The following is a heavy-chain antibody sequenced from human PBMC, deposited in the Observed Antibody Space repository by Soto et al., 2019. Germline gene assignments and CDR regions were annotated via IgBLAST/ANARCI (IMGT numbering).Heavy chain of an antibody. D-gene: IGHD2-2*01. CDR3: ATFLSTTSPDV. CDR2: TYYRSKWYN. V-gene: IGHV6-1*01. Sequence: SQTLSLTGSIYGASVSIKSAAWNWIRQSPSRGLARLGRTYYRSKWYNDYAVSVKSRITXXXDXXXXXFSLQXISVTPEDTAVYYCATFLSTTSPDVWGHGPTVTVSS. J-gene: IGHJ6*02. CDR1: GASVSIKSAA.